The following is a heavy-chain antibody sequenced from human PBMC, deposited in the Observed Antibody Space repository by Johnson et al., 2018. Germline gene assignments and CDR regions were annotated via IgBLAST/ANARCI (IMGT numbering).Heavy chain of an antibody. Sequence: VQLLESGGGLVKPGGSLRLSCAASGFTFSDYYMSWIRPAPGKGLEWVSYISSRGSPIYYADSVKGRLTISRDNAKNSLYLQMDSLRAEDTAVYYCARDSGGVPATPECFQHRGQGTLVTVSS. D-gene: IGHD3-10*01. CDR2: ISSRGSPI. CDR1: GFTFSDYY. J-gene: IGHJ1*01. V-gene: IGHV3-11*04. CDR3: ARDSGGVPATPECFQH.